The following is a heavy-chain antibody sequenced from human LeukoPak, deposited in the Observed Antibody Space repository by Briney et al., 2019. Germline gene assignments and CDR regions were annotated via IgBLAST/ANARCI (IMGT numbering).Heavy chain of an antibody. CDR3: ARDKECLLFDY. CDR1: GGSISSSSYY. D-gene: IGHD3-3*01. V-gene: IGHV4-39*07. CDR2: IYYSGST. J-gene: IGHJ4*02. Sequence: SETLSLTCTVSGGSISSSSYYWGWIRQPPGKGLEWIGSIYYSGSTYYNPSLKSRVTISVDTSKNQFSLKLSSVTAADTAAYYCARDKECLLFDYWGQGTLVTVSS.